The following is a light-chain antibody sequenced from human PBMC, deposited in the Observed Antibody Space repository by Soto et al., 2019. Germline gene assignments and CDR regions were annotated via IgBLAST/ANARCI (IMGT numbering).Light chain of an antibody. CDR2: SNY. CDR3: STWDDSLNGV. Sequence: QSVLTQPPSVSGTPGQRVTISCSGSSSNIGGKTVSWYQQLPGTAPKLLIYSNYQRPSGVPDRFSGSKSGTSASLAISGLQSEDEADYYCSTWDDSLNGVFGGGTKLTVL. V-gene: IGLV1-44*01. CDR1: SSNIGGKT. J-gene: IGLJ2*01.